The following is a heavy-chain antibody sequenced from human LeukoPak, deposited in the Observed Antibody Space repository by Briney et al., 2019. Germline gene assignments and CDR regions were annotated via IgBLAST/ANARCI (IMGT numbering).Heavy chain of an antibody. Sequence: KAGGSLRLSCAASGFTFDDYAMHRVRQAPGKGLEWVSSISSSSSYIYYADSVKGRFTISRDNAKNSLYLQMNSLRAEDTAVYYCARDRSKWEPLDYWGQGTLVTVSS. CDR1: GFTFDDYA. CDR2: ISSSSSYI. V-gene: IGHV3-21*01. D-gene: IGHD1-26*01. J-gene: IGHJ4*02. CDR3: ARDRSKWEPLDY.